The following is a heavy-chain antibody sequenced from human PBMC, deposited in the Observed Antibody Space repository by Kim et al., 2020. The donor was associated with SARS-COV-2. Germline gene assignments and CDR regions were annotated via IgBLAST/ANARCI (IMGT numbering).Heavy chain of an antibody. D-gene: IGHD2-2*01. CDR3: AKMRDACSRSSCYSYYGMDV. Sequence: GGSLRLSCAASGFTFSSYAMTWVRQAPGKGLEWVSAISGSGGSTHYADAMKGWFTISRDNSKNTLFLQMNSLRAEDTAIYYCAKMRDACSRSSCYSYYGMDVWGRGTTVTVSS. CDR1: GFTFSSYA. V-gene: IGHV3-23*01. J-gene: IGHJ6*01. CDR2: ISGSGGST.